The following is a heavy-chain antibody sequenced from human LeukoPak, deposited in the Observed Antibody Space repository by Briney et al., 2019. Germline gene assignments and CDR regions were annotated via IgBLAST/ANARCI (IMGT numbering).Heavy chain of an antibody. J-gene: IGHJ3*02. D-gene: IGHD3-9*01. CDR2: IKSKTDGGTT. V-gene: IGHV3-15*01. Sequence: GGSLRLSCAASGFTFSNAWMSWVRQAPGKGLEWVGRIKSKTDGGTTDYAAPVKGRFTISRDDSKNTLYLQMNSLKTEDTAVYYCTTDGPYYDILTGYKDRDAFDIWGQGTMVTVSS. CDR1: GFTFSNAW. CDR3: TTDGPYYDILTGYKDRDAFDI.